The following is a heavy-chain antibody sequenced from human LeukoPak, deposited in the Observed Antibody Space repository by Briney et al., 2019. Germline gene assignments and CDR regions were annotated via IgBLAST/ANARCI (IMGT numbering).Heavy chain of an antibody. CDR1: RFTFSTST. V-gene: IGHV3-21*04. D-gene: IGHD5-12*01. CDR3: AKDPIVAGGY. CDR2: ISSSSGYI. Sequence: GSLRLSCAASRFTFSTSTMHWVRQAPGKGLEWVSSISSSSGYINYADSVKGRFTVSRDNAKNTLYLQMESLRDEDTAIYYCAKDPIVAGGYWGQGTLVTVSS. J-gene: IGHJ4*02.